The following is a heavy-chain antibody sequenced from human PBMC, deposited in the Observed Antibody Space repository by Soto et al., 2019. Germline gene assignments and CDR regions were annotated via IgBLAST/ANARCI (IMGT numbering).Heavy chain of an antibody. CDR2: IWHSGST. Sequence: TLSLTCAVSGGSISSGGYSWSWIRQPPWKGLEWIGYIWHSGSTYYNPSLKSRVTISVDRSKNQFSLKLSSVTAADTAVYYCAKVRGTVYYEVDYWGQGXLVTAPQ. D-gene: IGHD3-3*01. V-gene: IGHV4-30-2*01. CDR1: GGSISSGGYS. J-gene: IGHJ4*02. CDR3: AKVRGTVYYEVDY.